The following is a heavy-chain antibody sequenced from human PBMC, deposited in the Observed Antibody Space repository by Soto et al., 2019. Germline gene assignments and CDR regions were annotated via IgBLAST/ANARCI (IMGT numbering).Heavy chain of an antibody. CDR2: ISYDGSNK. J-gene: IGHJ4*02. CDR1: GFTFSSYA. V-gene: IGHV3-30-3*01. CDR3: ARDFSRHSTYTVPGDY. D-gene: IGHD3-16*01. Sequence: QVQLVESGGGVVQPGRSLRLSCAASGFTFSSYAMHWVRQAPGKGLEWVAVISYDGSNKYYADSVKGRFTISRDNSKNTLYLQMNSLRAEDTAVYYCARDFSRHSTYTVPGDYWGQGTLVTVSS.